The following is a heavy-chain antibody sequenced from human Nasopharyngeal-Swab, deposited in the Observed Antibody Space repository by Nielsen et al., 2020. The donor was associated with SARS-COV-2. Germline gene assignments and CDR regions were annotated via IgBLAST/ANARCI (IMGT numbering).Heavy chain of an antibody. D-gene: IGHD3-10*01. J-gene: IGHJ4*02. CDR3: AKESHYGSGKLDY. CDR1: GLSVSSNY. CDR2: IYPGGST. V-gene: IGHV3-53*01. Sequence: GGSLRLSCAASGLSVSSNYMSWVRQAPGKGLEWVSIIYPGGSTYYADSVKGRFTISRDSSWNTLYLQMNSLRAEDTAVYYCAKESHYGSGKLDYWGQGTLVTVSS.